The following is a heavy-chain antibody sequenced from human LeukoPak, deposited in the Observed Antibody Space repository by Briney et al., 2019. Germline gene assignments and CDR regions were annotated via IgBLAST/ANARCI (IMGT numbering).Heavy chain of an antibody. J-gene: IGHJ4*02. CDR1: GFTFSSYA. D-gene: IGHD2-2*01. CDR2: ISYDGSNK. CDR3: ARDQRRYCSSTSCYSFDY. V-gene: IGHV3-30*04. Sequence: GRSLRLSCAASGFTFSSYAMHWVRQAPGKGLEWVAVISYDGSNKYYADSVKGRSTISRDNSKNTLYLQMNSLRAEDTAVYYCARDQRRYCSSTSCYSFDYWGQGTLVTVSS.